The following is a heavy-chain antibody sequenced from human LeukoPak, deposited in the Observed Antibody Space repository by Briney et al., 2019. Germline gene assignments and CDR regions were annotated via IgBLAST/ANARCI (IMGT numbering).Heavy chain of an antibody. CDR3: ARDIVATNFDY. J-gene: IGHJ4*02. D-gene: IGHD5-12*01. V-gene: IGHV3-66*01. CDR1: GFTVCSNY. Sequence: AGGSLRLSCAASGFTVCSNYMSWVRQAPGKGLEWVSVIYSGGSTYYADSVNGRFTISRDNSKNTLYLQMNSLRAEDTAVYYCARDIVATNFDYWGQGTLVTVSS. CDR2: IYSGGST.